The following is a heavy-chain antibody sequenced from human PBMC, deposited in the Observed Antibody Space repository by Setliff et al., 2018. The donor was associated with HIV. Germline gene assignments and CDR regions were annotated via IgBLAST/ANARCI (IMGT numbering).Heavy chain of an antibody. V-gene: IGHV1-2*06. J-gene: IGHJ4*02. CDR2: IGPHNTAA. CDR1: GYTFIHYY. CDR3: AKGQGPVDY. Sequence: ASVKVSCKASGYTFIHYYIHWVRQAPGQGLEWMGRIGPHNTAASYAQKFQGRVTMTRDASVTTAYMEENSLTSDDTAVYYCAKGQGPVDYWGQGTLVTVSS.